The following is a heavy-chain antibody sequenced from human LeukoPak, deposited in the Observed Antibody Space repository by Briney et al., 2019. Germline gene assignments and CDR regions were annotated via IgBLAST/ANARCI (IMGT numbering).Heavy chain of an antibody. CDR3: ARVQMATITLYYFDY. CDR1: GYTFTSYG. CDR2: ISAYNGNT. J-gene: IGHJ4*02. D-gene: IGHD5-24*01. Sequence: ASVKVSCTASGYTFTSYGISWVRQAPGQGLEWMGWISAYNGNTNYAQKLQGRVTMTTDTSTSTAYMELRSLRSDDTAVYYCARVQMATITLYYFDYWGQGTLVTVSS. V-gene: IGHV1-18*01.